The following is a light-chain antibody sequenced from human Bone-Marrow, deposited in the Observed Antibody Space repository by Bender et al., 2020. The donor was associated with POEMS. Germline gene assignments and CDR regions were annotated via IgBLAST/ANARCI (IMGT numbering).Light chain of an antibody. Sequence: QSVLTQPPSVSGAPGQRVTISCTGGSSNIGAGYALNWYLQLPGTAPKLLIYDNNKRPSGVPDRFSGSKTGTSASLAITGLQAEDEAEYYCQSYDSSLSGYVFGTGTKVTIL. V-gene: IGLV1-40*01. CDR3: QSYDSSLSGYV. CDR1: SSNIGAGYA. J-gene: IGLJ1*01. CDR2: DNN.